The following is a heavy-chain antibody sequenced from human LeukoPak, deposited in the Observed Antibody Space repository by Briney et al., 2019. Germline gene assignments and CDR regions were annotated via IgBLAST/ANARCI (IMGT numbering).Heavy chain of an antibody. D-gene: IGHD2-15*01. CDR2: INTNTGNT. CDR1: GYTFTTYA. CDR3: ARVLRYCSGGNCYSGGLGYMDV. Sequence: ASVKVSCKASGYTFTTYAMNWVRQAPGQGLEWMGWINTNTGNTTYAQGFTGRFVFSLDTSVSTAYLQISSLKAEDTAVYYCARVLRYCSGGNCYSGGLGYMDVWGKGTTVTISS. J-gene: IGHJ6*03. V-gene: IGHV7-4-1*02.